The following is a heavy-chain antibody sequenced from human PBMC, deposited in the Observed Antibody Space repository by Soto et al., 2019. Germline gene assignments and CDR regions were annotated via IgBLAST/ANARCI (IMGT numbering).Heavy chain of an antibody. Sequence: GESLKISCKGSGYSFASYWIGWVRQIPGKDLEWMGIIYPGDSDTRYSPSFQGQVTISADKSLRTAYLQWTSLKASDTALYYCARTRSFTLGFYYDGMDVWGQGTTVTVSS. J-gene: IGHJ6*02. CDR3: ARTRSFTLGFYYDGMDV. CDR1: GYSFASYW. CDR2: IYPGDSDT. V-gene: IGHV5-51*01. D-gene: IGHD6-6*01.